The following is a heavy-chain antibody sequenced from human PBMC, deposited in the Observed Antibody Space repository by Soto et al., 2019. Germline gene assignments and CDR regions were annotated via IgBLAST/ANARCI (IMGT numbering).Heavy chain of an antibody. J-gene: IGHJ5*02. CDR1: GVSISSYY. V-gene: IGHV4-59*01. Sequence: SESLSLTCTVSGVSISSYYWSWIRQPPGKGLEWIGYIYYSGSTNYNPSLKSRVTISVDTSKNQFSLKLSSVTAADTAVYYCAREGLIAVAGTAASGFDPWGQGTLVTVSS. D-gene: IGHD6-19*01. CDR3: AREGLIAVAGTAASGFDP. CDR2: IYYSGST.